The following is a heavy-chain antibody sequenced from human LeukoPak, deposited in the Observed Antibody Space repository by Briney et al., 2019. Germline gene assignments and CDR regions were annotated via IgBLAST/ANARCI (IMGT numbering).Heavy chain of an antibody. Sequence: ASVKVSCKASGYTFTGYYMHWVRQAPGQGLEWMGWINPNSGGTNYAQKFQGRVTMTRDTSISTAYMELSRLRSDDTAVYYCAVPPRDYYYYYMDVWGKGTTVTVSS. CDR2: INPNSGGT. V-gene: IGHV1-2*02. CDR3: AVPPRDYYYYYMDV. CDR1: GYTFTGYY. J-gene: IGHJ6*03.